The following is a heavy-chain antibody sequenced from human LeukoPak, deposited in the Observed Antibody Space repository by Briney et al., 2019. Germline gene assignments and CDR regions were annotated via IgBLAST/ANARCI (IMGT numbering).Heavy chain of an antibody. CDR3: ARLKGYFDY. J-gene: IGHJ4*02. D-gene: IGHD4/OR15-4a*01. Sequence: GGSLRLSCAASGFTVRSNYMSWVRQAPGKGLEWVSVFYSDGSTYYADSVKGRFTISRDNSNNTLYLQMNSLRAEDTAVYYCARLKGYFDYWGQGTLVTVSS. CDR2: FYSDGST. V-gene: IGHV3-53*01. CDR1: GFTVRSNY.